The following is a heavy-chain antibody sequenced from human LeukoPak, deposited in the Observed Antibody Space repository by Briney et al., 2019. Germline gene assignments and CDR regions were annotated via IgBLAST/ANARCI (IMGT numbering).Heavy chain of an antibody. Sequence: GGSLRLSCAASGFTVSSKYMSWVRQAPGKGLEWVSVIYSGGDTYYADSVKGRFTISRDNSKNMLYLQMNNLRVEDTAVYYCARSRGFFDCWGQGTLVTVSS. D-gene: IGHD3-10*01. CDR1: GFTVSSKY. CDR3: ARSRGFFDC. V-gene: IGHV3-53*01. J-gene: IGHJ4*02. CDR2: IYSGGDT.